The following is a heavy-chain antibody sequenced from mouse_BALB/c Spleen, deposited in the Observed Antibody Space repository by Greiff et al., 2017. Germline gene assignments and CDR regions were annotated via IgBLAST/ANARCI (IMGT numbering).Heavy chain of an antibody. CDR3: ARSHYYGSRDYYAMDY. Sequence: QVQLQQSGAELARPGASVKLSCKASGYTFTSYWMQWVKQRPGQGLEWIGAIYPGDGDTRYTQKFKGKATLTADKSSSTAYMQLSSLASEDSAVYYCARSHYYGSRDYYAMDYWGQGTSVTVSS. V-gene: IGHV1-87*01. CDR2: IYPGDGDT. CDR1: GYTFTSYW. J-gene: IGHJ4*01. D-gene: IGHD1-1*01.